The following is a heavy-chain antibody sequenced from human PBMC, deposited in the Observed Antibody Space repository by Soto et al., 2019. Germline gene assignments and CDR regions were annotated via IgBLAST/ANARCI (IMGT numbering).Heavy chain of an antibody. Sequence: QVQLVQSGAEVKKPGASVKVSCKASGYTFTSYAMHWVRQAPGQRLEWMGWINAGNGNTKYSQKFQGRVTITRDTSASTAYMELSSLRSEDTAVYYCAREPGPTHYSYGMDVWGQGTTGTVSS. CDR2: INAGNGNT. CDR1: GYTFTSYA. CDR3: AREPGPTHYSYGMDV. V-gene: IGHV1-3*01. J-gene: IGHJ6*02.